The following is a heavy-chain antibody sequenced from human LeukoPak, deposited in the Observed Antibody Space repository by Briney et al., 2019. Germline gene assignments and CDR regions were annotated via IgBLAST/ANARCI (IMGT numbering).Heavy chain of an antibody. V-gene: IGHV3-21*01. CDR1: GFTFSSYS. CDR2: ISSSSSYI. J-gene: IGHJ4*02. CDR3: ARIRHYDILTGYPYFDY. D-gene: IGHD3-9*01. Sequence: PGGSLRLSCAASGFTFSSYSTNWVRQAPGKGLEWVSSISSSSSYIYYADSVKGRFTISRDNAKNSLYLQMNSLRAEDTAVYYCARIRHYDILTGYPYFDYWGQGTLVTVSS.